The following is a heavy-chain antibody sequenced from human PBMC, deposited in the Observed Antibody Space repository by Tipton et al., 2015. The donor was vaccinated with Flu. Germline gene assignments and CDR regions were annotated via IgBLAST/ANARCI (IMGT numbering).Heavy chain of an antibody. V-gene: IGHV4-30-4*01. J-gene: IGHJ4*02. CDR2: MFHIGGT. D-gene: IGHD3-16*01. Sequence: TLSLTCTVSGGSISSGDSYWGWIRQSPGKGLEWVGYMFHIGGTFYNPSLRGRVAMSMDTSKSQFSLKVGSVTAADTAVYFCVRGGPLRHPPYFDYWGQGILVTVSS. CDR3: VRGGPLRHPPYFDY. CDR1: GGSISSGDSY.